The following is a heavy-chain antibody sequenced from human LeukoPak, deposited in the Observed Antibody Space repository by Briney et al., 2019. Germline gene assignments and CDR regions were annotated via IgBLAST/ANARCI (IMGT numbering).Heavy chain of an antibody. CDR2: IWSDGTEK. CDR1: SFTYSHYG. D-gene: IGHD4-11*01. CDR3: AKDAQRGFDYSNSLEY. J-gene: IGHJ4*02. V-gene: IGHV3-33*06. Sequence: PGGSLRRSCAASSFTYSHYGMHWVRQAPGKGRGWVAEIWSDGTEKYYGDAVKGRFTISRDNSRNTLYLQMNSLGGEDTAVYYCAKDAQRGFDYSNSLEYWGQGTLVTVSS.